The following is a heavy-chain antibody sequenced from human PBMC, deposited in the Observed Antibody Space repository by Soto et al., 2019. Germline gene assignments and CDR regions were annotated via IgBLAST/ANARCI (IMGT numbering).Heavy chain of an antibody. Sequence: ASETLSLTCTVSGGSISSGDYYWSWIRQPPGKGLEWIGYIYYSGSTYYNPSLKSRVTMSVDTSKNQFSLKLSSVTAADTAVYYCARVRLVPAVSRFDPWGQGTLVTVSS. D-gene: IGHD2-2*01. CDR3: ARVRLVPAVSRFDP. J-gene: IGHJ5*02. CDR1: GGSISSGDYY. CDR2: IYYSGST. V-gene: IGHV4-30-4*01.